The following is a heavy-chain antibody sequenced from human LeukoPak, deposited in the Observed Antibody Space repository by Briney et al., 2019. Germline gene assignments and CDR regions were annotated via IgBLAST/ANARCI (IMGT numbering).Heavy chain of an antibody. D-gene: IGHD5-12*01. V-gene: IGHV3-21*01. CDR3: ARGISGYGYRFDF. Sequence: PGGSLRLSCAASGFTLSSHSMNWVRQAPGKGLEWVSSISSSSSYIYYTDSVKGRFTISRDNARNSLYLQMNCLRAEDTAVYYCARGISGYGYRFDFWGQGTLVTVSS. CDR1: GFTLSSHS. CDR2: ISSSSSYI. J-gene: IGHJ4*02.